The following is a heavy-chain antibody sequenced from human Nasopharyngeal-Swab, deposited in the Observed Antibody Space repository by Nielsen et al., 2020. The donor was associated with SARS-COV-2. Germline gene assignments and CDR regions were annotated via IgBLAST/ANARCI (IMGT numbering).Heavy chain of an antibody. CDR2: IYYSGST. J-gene: IGHJ5*02. D-gene: IGHD6-13*01. CDR3: AREVALIAAAGAREDWFDP. Sequence: SETLSLTCTVSGGSISSGGYYWIWIRQHPGKGLEWIGYIYYSGSTYYNPSLKSRVTISVDTSKNQFSLKLSSVTAADTAVYYCAREVALIAAAGAREDWFDPWGQGTLVTVSS. CDR1: GGSISSGGYY. V-gene: IGHV4-31*03.